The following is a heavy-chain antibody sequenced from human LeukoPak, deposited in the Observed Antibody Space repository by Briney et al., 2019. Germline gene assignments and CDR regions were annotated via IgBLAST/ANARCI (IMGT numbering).Heavy chain of an antibody. CDR3: TRDVNSGYDFPRDY. CDR2: LRSKAYGGTT. CDR1: GFTFGDYA. Sequence: GGSLRPSCTASGFTFGDYAMSWVRQAPGKGPEWVGFLRSKAYGGTTEYAASVKGRFTISRDDSKSLAYLQMNSLKTEDTAVYYCTRDVNSGYDFPRDYWGQGTLVTVSS. D-gene: IGHD5-12*01. V-gene: IGHV3-49*04. J-gene: IGHJ4*02.